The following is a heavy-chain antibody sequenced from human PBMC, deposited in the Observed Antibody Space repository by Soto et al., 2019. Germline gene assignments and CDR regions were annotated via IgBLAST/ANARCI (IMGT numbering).Heavy chain of an antibody. CDR1: GYTFTSYG. CDR3: ARGRPYGDDAPFGY. J-gene: IGHJ4*02. V-gene: IGHV1-18*01. Sequence: GASVKVSCKASGYTFTSYGISWVRQAPGQGLEWMGWISAYNGNTNYAQKLQGRVTMTTDTSTSTAYMGLRSLRSDDTAVYYCARGRPYGDDAPFGYWGQGTLVTVSS. D-gene: IGHD4-17*01. CDR2: ISAYNGNT.